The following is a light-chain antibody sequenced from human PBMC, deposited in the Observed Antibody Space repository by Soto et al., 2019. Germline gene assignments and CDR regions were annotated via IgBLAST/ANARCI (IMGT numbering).Light chain of an antibody. V-gene: IGLV2-14*01. CDR2: NVN. J-gene: IGLJ1*01. CDR1: SSDVGNYNY. Sequence: QSVLTHSASVSWSPGQSITISCTGTSSDVGNYNYVSWYQQHPGEVPKLIIFNVNNRPSGVSNRFSGSKSGNTASLTISGLQAEDEADYYCSSFTSSTTYVFGTGTKVTVL. CDR3: SSFTSSTTYV.